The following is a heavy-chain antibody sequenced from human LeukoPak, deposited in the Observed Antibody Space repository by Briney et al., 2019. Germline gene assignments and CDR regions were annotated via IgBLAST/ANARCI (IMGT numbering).Heavy chain of an antibody. J-gene: IGHJ3*02. CDR1: GGTFSSYA. D-gene: IGHD3-9*01. CDR2: IIPIFGTA. V-gene: IGHV1-69*05. Sequence: SVKVSCKASGGTFSSYAISWVRQAPGQGLEWMGGIIPIFGTANYAQKFQGRVTITTDESTSTAYMELSSLRSEDTAVYYCARDAPYYDILTGPDYDSFDIWGQGTMVTVSS. CDR3: ARDAPYYDILTGPDYDSFDI.